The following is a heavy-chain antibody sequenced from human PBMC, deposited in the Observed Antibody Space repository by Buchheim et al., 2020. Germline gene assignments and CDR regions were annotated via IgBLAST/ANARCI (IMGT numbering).Heavy chain of an antibody. Sequence: EVQLLESGGGLVQPGGSLRLACVASGFTFSNYAMSWVRQAPGKGLEWVSALRGSGDSTYYPDSVKGRFTISRDNSKNTLYLQMKSLRAEDTAVYYCVKDGTYYYDSSGFYFSRNSFDYWGQGTL. CDR3: VKDGTYYYDSSGFYFSRNSFDY. V-gene: IGHV3-23*01. J-gene: IGHJ4*02. CDR1: GFTFSNYA. D-gene: IGHD3-22*01. CDR2: LRGSGDST.